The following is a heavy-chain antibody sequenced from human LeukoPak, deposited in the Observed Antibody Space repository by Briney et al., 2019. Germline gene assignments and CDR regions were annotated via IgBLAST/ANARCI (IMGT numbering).Heavy chain of an antibody. CDR1: GGSFSGYY. D-gene: IGHD3-16*02. J-gene: IGHJ4*02. CDR2: INHSGST. CDR3: ARGLEGSIWGSYRYRYYFDY. Sequence: SETLSLTCAVYGGSFSGYYWSWIRQPPGKGLEWIGEINHSGSTNYNPSLKSRVTISVDTSKNQFSLKLSPVTAADTAVYYCARGLEGSIWGSYRYRYYFDYWGQGTLVTVSS. V-gene: IGHV4-34*01.